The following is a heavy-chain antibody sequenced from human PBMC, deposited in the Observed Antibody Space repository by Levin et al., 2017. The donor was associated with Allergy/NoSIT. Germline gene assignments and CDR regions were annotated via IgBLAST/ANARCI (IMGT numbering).Heavy chain of an antibody. CDR2: IYLSGST. Sequence: SCAVSGGSISSGGYSWSWIRQPPGKGLEWIGNIYLSGSTNDNPSLKSRVTMSVVRSKNQFSLKLSYVTAADTAVYYCARVAGYSYGYYFDYWGPGTLVTVSS. V-gene: IGHV4-30-2*01. CDR1: GGSISSGGYS. J-gene: IGHJ4*02. D-gene: IGHD5-18*01. CDR3: ARVAGYSYGYYFDY.